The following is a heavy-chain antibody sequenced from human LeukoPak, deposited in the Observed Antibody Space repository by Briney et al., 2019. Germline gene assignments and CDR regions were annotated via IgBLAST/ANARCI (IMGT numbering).Heavy chain of an antibody. Sequence: ASVKVSCKASGYTFTSYYMHWVRQAPGQGLEWMGIINPSGGSTSYAQKFQGRVTMTRDMSTSTVYMELSGLRSEDTAVYYCAREGLTYYDSSGYYYGGYDYWGQGTLVTVSS. CDR1: GYTFTSYY. J-gene: IGHJ4*02. CDR2: INPSGGST. D-gene: IGHD3-22*01. V-gene: IGHV1-46*01. CDR3: AREGLTYYDSSGYYYGGYDY.